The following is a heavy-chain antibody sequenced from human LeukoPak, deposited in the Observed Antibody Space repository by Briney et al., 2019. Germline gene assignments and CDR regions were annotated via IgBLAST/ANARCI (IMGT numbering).Heavy chain of an antibody. D-gene: IGHD3-22*01. CDR1: GFTFSSYG. J-gene: IGHJ4*02. Sequence: PGGSLRLSCAASGFTFSSYGMHWVRQAPGKGLEWVAVTSYDGSNKYYADSVKGRFTISRDNSKNTLYLQMNSLRAEDTAVYYCAKAAPTYYYDSSGYYPGDYWGQGTLVTVSS. V-gene: IGHV3-30*18. CDR3: AKAAPTYYYDSSGYYPGDY. CDR2: TSYDGSNK.